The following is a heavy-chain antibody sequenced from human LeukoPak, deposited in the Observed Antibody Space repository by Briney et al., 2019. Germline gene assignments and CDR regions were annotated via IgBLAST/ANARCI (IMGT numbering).Heavy chain of an antibody. Sequence: GGSLRLSCAASGFTFSSYWMTWVRQAPGKGLEWVSTISGSGGSTYYADSVKGRFTISRDNSKNTLYLQMNSLRAEDTAVYYCARGTTGALDIRGQGTMVTVSS. V-gene: IGHV3-23*01. CDR1: GFTFSSYW. J-gene: IGHJ3*02. CDR3: ARGTTGALDI. D-gene: IGHD1-1*01. CDR2: ISGSGGST.